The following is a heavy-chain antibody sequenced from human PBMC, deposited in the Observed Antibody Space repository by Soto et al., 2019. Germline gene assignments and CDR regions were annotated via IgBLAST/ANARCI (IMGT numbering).Heavy chain of an antibody. CDR1: GGSISSGGYY. CDR2: IYYSGST. J-gene: IGHJ6*03. V-gene: IGHV4-31*03. CDR3: ARVLIGYCSSTSCSPYMDV. D-gene: IGHD2-2*01. Sequence: QVQLQESGPGLVKPSQTLSLTCTVSGGSISSGGYYWSWIRQHPGKGLEWIGYIYYSGSTYYNPSLKSRVTISVDTSKNQFSPKLSSVTAADTAVYYCARVLIGYCSSTSCSPYMDVWGKGTTVTVSS.